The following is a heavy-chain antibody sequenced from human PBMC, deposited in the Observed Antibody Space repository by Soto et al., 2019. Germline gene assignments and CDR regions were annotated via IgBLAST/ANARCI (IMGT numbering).Heavy chain of an antibody. CDR2: IYWDDSK. CDR1: GFSLSSNGVG. V-gene: IGHV2-5*02. D-gene: IGHD3-3*01. J-gene: IGHJ6*02. Sequence: SGPTLVNPTQTLTLTCTFSGFSLSSNGVGVGWIRQPPGKALEWLAVIYWDDSKTYSPSLENRLTITKDTSKNQVVLTMTNLDPVDTATYYCAHSMRPRIFSVWGQGTTVTVSS. CDR3: AHSMRPRIFSV.